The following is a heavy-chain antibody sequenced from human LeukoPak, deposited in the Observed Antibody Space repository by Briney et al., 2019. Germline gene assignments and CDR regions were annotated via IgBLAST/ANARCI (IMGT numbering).Heavy chain of an antibody. Sequence: ASVKVSCKASGYTFTGYYMHWVRQAPGQGLEWMGWINPNSGGTNYAQKFQGRVTMTRDTSISTAYMELSRLRSDDTAVYYCARVQRAYSGSYSDYWGQGTLVTVSS. CDR2: INPNSGGT. CDR3: ARVQRAYSGSYSDY. V-gene: IGHV1-2*02. D-gene: IGHD1-26*01. J-gene: IGHJ4*02. CDR1: GYTFTGYY.